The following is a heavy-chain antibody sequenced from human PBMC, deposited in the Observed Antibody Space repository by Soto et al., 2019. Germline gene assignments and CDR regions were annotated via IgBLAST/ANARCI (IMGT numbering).Heavy chain of an antibody. CDR2: IDPSDSYT. D-gene: IGHD2-2*02. V-gene: IGHV5-10-1*01. J-gene: IGHJ6*02. CDR1: GYSFTSYW. CDR3: AISCSSTSCYTDYYYYGMDV. Sequence: LGESLKISCKGSGYSFTSYWISWVRQMPGKGLEWMGRIDPSDSYTNYSPSFQGHVTISADKSISTAYLQWSSLKASDTAMYYCAISCSSTSCYTDYYYYGMDVWGQGTTVTVSS.